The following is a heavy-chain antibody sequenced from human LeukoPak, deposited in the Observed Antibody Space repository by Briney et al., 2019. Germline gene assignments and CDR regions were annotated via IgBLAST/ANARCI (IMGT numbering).Heavy chain of an antibody. CDR2: VSGSGDST. CDR1: GSTFSNYA. CDR3: AKDTGYNYGYDY. D-gene: IGHD5-18*01. Sequence: GGSLRLSCSTSGSTFSNYAMTWVRQAPGMGLEWVSLVSGSGDSTYYADSVKGRFTISRDNSKNMLYLQMNSLRAEDTAIYYCAKDTGYNYGYDYWGQGTLATVSS. V-gene: IGHV3-23*01. J-gene: IGHJ4*02.